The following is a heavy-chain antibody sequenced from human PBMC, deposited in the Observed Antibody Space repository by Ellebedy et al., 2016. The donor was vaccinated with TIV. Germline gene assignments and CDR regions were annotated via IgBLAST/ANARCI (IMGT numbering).Heavy chain of an antibody. Sequence: GESLKISCAASGFTVSSNYMNWVRQAPGKGLEWVSVIYSGGSTYYADSVKGRFTISRDSSKNTLYLQMNSLRAEDTAVYYCARSGGSSWTYYYYGMDVWGQGTTVTVSS. CDR2: IYSGGST. CDR1: GFTVSSNY. V-gene: IGHV3-66*01. CDR3: ARSGGSSWTYYYYGMDV. D-gene: IGHD6-13*01. J-gene: IGHJ6*02.